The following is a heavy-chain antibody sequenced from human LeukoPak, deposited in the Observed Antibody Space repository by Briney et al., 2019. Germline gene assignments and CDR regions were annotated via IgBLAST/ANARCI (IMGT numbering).Heavy chain of an antibody. CDR2: IYYSGST. CDR1: GGSISSYY. D-gene: IGHD2-15*01. J-gene: IGHJ6*04. CDR3: ARALYCSGGSCYPLYYYYYGMDV. Sequence: PSETLSLTCTVSGGSISSYYWSWLRQPPGKGLEWIGYIYYSGSTNYNPSLKSRVTISVDTSKNQFSLKLSSVTAADTAVYYCARALYCSGGSCYPLYYYYYGMDVWGKGTTVTVSS. V-gene: IGHV4-59*01.